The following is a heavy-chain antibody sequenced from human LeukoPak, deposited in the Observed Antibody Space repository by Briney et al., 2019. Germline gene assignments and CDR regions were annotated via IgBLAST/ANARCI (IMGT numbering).Heavy chain of an antibody. J-gene: IGHJ4*02. D-gene: IGHD6-19*01. V-gene: IGHV4-38-2*01. CDR1: DYSISSGYY. CDR2: IYHSGST. CDR3: ARRAVADRYYFDY. Sequence: PSETLSLTCAVSDYSISSGYYWGWIRQPPGKGLEWIGSIYHSGSTYYNPSLKSRVTISVDTSKNQFSLKLSSVTAADTAVYYCARRAVADRYYFDYWGQGTLVTVSS.